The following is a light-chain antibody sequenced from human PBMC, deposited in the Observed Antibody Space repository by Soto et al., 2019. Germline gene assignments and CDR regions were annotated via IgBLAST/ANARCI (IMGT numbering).Light chain of an antibody. V-gene: IGKV1-5*01. CDR3: QQYNNYST. J-gene: IGKJ2*01. CDR1: QSISSW. Sequence: DIQMTQSPSTLSASVGDRVTITCRASQSISSWLAWYQQKPGKAPKLLIYDASSLESGVPSRFSGSGSGTEFPLTISSLQPDDFATYYCQQYNNYSTFGQGTKLEIK. CDR2: DAS.